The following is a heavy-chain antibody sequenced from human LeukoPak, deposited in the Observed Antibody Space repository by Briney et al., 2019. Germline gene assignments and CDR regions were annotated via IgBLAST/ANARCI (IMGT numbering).Heavy chain of an antibody. V-gene: IGHV1-8*01. J-gene: IGHJ6*02. CDR3: ARVPSGYYGSGSPRLVYGMDV. Sequence: ASVKVSCKASGYTFTSYDINWVRQATGQGLEWMGWMNPNSGNTGYAQKLQGRVTMTRNTSISTAYMELSSLRSEDTAVYYCARVPSGYYGSGSPRLVYGMDVWGQGTTVTVSS. CDR1: GYTFTSYD. CDR2: MNPNSGNT. D-gene: IGHD3-10*01.